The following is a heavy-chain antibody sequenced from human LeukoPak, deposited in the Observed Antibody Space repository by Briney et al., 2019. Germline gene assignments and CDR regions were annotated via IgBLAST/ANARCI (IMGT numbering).Heavy chain of an antibody. V-gene: IGHV3-74*01. D-gene: IGHD1-26*01. Sequence: QPGGSLRLSCAASGFTFSSYATSWVRQAPGKGLVWVSRSNSDASSTAYADSVQGRFTISRDNAKNMLYLQMNSLRAEDTAVYYCSRGGTYYNQFYFDHWGRGTLVPVSS. CDR2: SNSDASST. CDR3: SRGGTYYNQFYFDH. CDR1: GFTFSSYA. J-gene: IGHJ4*02.